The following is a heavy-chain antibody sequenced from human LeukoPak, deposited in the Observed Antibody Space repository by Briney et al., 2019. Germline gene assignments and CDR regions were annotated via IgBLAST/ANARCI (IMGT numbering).Heavy chain of an antibody. Sequence: SETLSLTCAVYVGSFSGYYWSWVRQPPGKGLEWIGTIYHSGNTYYNPSLKSRVTISIDTSKNQFSLKLNSVTAADTAVYYCARRHVQYSSSSDPYYFDYWGQGTLVTVSS. CDR1: VGSFSGYY. J-gene: IGHJ4*02. CDR2: IYHSGNT. V-gene: IGHV4-34*01. CDR3: ARRHVQYSSSSDPYYFDY. D-gene: IGHD6-6*01.